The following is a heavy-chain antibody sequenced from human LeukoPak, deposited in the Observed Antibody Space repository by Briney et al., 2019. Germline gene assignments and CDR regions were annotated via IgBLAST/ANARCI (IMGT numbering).Heavy chain of an antibody. Sequence: SVKVSCKASGYTFTDYYMHWVRQAPGQGLEWMGGIIPIFGTANYAQKFQGRVTITADKSTSTAYMELSSLRSEDTAVYYCAREAAMVGGVMERYYYYYMDVWGKGTTVTVSS. J-gene: IGHJ6*03. CDR2: IIPIFGTA. D-gene: IGHD5-18*01. CDR3: AREAAMVGGVMERYYYYYMDV. V-gene: IGHV1-69*06. CDR1: GYTFTDYY.